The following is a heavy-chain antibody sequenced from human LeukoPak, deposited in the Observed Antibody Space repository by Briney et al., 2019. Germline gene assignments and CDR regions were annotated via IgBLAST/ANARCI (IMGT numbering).Heavy chain of an antibody. D-gene: IGHD2-15*01. J-gene: IGHJ5*02. CDR1: GFTVSSNY. CDR2: ISSSGSTI. V-gene: IGHV3-11*04. CDR3: ARAVVVAAFGWFDP. Sequence: GGSLRLSCAASGFTVSSNYMSWVRQAPGKGLEWVSYISSSGSTIYYADSVKGRFTISRDNAKNSLYLQMNSLRAEDTAVYYCARAVVVAAFGWFDPWGQGTLVTVSS.